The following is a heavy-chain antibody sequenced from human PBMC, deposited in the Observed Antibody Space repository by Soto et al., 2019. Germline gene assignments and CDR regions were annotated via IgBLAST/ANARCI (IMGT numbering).Heavy chain of an antibody. CDR3: ASCSSWYRTYYYYGMDV. J-gene: IGHJ6*02. V-gene: IGHV4-34*01. CDR1: GGSFSGFY. CDR2: IYHSGST. D-gene: IGHD6-13*01. Sequence: SDTLSLTSAVYGGSFSGFYWSWIRQPPGKGLEWIGEIYHSGSTNYNPSLKSRVTISVDTSKNQFSLKLSSVTAADTAVYYCASCSSWYRTYYYYGMDVWGQGTTVTVSS.